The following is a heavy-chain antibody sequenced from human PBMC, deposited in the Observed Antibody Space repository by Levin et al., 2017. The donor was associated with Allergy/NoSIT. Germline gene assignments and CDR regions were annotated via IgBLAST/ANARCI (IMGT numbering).Heavy chain of an antibody. J-gene: IGHJ4*02. D-gene: IGHD6-19*01. Sequence: GESLKISCAASGFTFNNYAMSWVRQAPGKGLDWVSAIINSGVGTYYADSVKGRFTISRDNSKNTMYLQMNSLRAEDTAVYFCAKDAIRGSDQPYYFDYWGQGTLVTASS. V-gene: IGHV3-23*01. CDR2: IINSGVGT. CDR3: AKDAIRGSDQPYYFDY. CDR1: GFTFNNYA.